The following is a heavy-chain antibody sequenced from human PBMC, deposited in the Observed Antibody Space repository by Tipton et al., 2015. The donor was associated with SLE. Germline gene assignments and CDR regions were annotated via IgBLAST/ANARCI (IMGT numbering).Heavy chain of an antibody. CDR1: GYTFTSYD. V-gene: IGHV1-8*03. CDR3: ARGIRKSSMVQGVSQYYFDY. CDR2: MNPNSGNT. Sequence: QLVQSGPEVKKPGASVKVSCKASGYTFTSYDINWVRQATGQGLEWMGWMNPNSGNTGYAQKFQGRVTITRNASITTAYMELSSLRSEDTAVYYCARGIRKSSMVQGVSQYYFDYWGQGTLVTVSS. D-gene: IGHD3-10*01. J-gene: IGHJ4*02.